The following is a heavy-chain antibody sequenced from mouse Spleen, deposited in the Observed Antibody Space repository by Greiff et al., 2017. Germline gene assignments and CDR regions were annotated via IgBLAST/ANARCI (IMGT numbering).Heavy chain of an antibody. CDR2: ISSGGSYT. V-gene: IGHV5-9-3*01. D-gene: IGHD2-10*02. Sequence: DVHLVESGGGLVKPGGSLKLSCAASGFTFSSYAMSWVRQTPEKRLEWVATISSGGSYTYYPDSVKGRFTISRDNAKNTLYLQMSSLRSEDTAMYYCARRGDAGYGTYFDYWGQGTTLTVSS. CDR3: ARRGDAGYGTYFDY. J-gene: IGHJ2*01. CDR1: GFTFSSYA.